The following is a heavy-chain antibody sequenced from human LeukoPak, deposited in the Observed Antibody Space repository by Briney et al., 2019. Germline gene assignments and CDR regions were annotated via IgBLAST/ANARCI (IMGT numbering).Heavy chain of an antibody. Sequence: GGSLRLSCAASGFSLSNYWMNWVRQAPGKGLEWVANIKQDGSEKNYVDSVKGPFSISRDNAKNSLILQMNSLRDEDTAVYYCARGVWAPFDSWGQGTLVSVSS. J-gene: IGHJ4*02. CDR1: GFSLSNYW. D-gene: IGHD7-27*01. CDR2: IKQDGSEK. V-gene: IGHV3-7*01. CDR3: ARGVWAPFDS.